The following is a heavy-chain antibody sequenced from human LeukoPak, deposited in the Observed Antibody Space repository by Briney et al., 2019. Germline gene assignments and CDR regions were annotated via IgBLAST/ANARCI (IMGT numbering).Heavy chain of an antibody. CDR1: GFTFSSYG. V-gene: IGHV3-30*18. CDR3: AKDRLRYSYGWVPFDY. D-gene: IGHD5-18*01. Sequence: GRSLRLSCAASGFTFSSYGMHWVRQAPGEGLEWVAVISYDGSNKYYADSVKGRFTISRDNSKNTLYLQMNSLRAEDTAVYYCAKDRLRYSYGWVPFDYWGQGTLVTVSS. CDR2: ISYDGSNK. J-gene: IGHJ4*02.